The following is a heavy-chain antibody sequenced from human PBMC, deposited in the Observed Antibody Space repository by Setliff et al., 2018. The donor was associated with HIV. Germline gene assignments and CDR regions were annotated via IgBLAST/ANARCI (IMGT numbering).Heavy chain of an antibody. CDR2: IYSGGST. D-gene: IGHD3-3*01. V-gene: IGHV3-74*01. CDR3: ARVDFWSGHAFYMDV. Sequence: LRLSCTASGFTFSSYWMHWVRQAPGKGLVWVSVIYSGGSTYYVDSVKGRFTISRDNAKNSLYLQMNSLRVEDTAVYYCARVDFWSGHAFYMDVWGKGTTVTVSS. CDR1: GFTFSSYW. J-gene: IGHJ6*03.